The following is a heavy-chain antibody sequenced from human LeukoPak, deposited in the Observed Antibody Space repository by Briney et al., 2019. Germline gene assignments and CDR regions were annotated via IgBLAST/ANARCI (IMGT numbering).Heavy chain of an antibody. J-gene: IGHJ5*02. CDR3: ARAQSGSYLGNWFDP. Sequence: ASVKVSCKASGYTFTYYYIHWVRQAPGQGLEWMGIINPSGGSTSSAQKFQGRVTLTRDTSTSTVYMELSSLRSEDTAVYYCARAQSGSYLGNWFDPWGQGTLVTVSS. CDR2: INPSGGST. CDR1: GYTFTYYY. D-gene: IGHD1-26*01. V-gene: IGHV1-46*01.